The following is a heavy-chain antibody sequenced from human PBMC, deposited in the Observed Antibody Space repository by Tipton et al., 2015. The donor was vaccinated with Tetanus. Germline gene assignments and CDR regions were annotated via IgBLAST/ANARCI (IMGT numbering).Heavy chain of an antibody. V-gene: IGHV4-39*01. CDR3: ARGVDRTKNGIE. CDR2: IHSGGRA. D-gene: IGHD3-3*01. Sequence: TLSLTCAVSIGSINSGSYHWDWIRQPPGKGLEWLGGIHSGGRASYNPSLKSRFTLSQDPSKSQFSLKVNSVTAADTAVYYCARGVDRTKNGIEWGQGTLVTVSS. J-gene: IGHJ4*02. CDR1: IGSINSGSYH.